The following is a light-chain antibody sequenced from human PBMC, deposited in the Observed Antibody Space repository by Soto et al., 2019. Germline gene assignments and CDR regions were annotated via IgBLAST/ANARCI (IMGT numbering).Light chain of an antibody. V-gene: IGKV1-6*01. J-gene: IGKJ5*01. CDR2: AAS. Sequence: IQMTQSPSTLSASVGDRVTITCRASQTIDSWLAWYQQRPGKAPKLLIYAASSLQSGVSSRFSGSGSGTDFTLTISSLQPEDFAAYYCLQDYNYPYTFGQGTRLEIK. CDR1: QTIDSW. CDR3: LQDYNYPYT.